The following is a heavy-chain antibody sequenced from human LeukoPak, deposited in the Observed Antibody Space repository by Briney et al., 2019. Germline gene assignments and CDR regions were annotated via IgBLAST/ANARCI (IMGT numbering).Heavy chain of an antibody. CDR3: ARDRSQEFDP. V-gene: IGHV3-30*02. Sequence: GGSLRLSCAASGFTFSSYGMHWVRQAPGKGLEWVAFIRYDGSNKYYADSVKGRFTISRGNSKNTLYLQMNRLRADDTAVYYCARDRSQEFDPWGQGTLVTVSS. CDR2: IRYDGSNK. J-gene: IGHJ5*02. D-gene: IGHD3-10*01. CDR1: GFTFSSYG.